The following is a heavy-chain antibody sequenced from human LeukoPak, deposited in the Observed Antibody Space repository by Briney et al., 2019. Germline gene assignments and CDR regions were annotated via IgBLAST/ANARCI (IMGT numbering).Heavy chain of an antibody. Sequence: SETLSLTCTVSGGSISSSSYYWGWIRQPPGKGLEWIGSIYYSGSTYYNPSLKSRVTISVDTSKNQFSLKLSSVTAADTAVYYCARRGSSPPFDYWGQGTLVTVSS. V-gene: IGHV4-39*01. CDR1: GGSISSSSYY. CDR2: IYYSGST. D-gene: IGHD6-13*01. J-gene: IGHJ4*02. CDR3: ARRGSSPPFDY.